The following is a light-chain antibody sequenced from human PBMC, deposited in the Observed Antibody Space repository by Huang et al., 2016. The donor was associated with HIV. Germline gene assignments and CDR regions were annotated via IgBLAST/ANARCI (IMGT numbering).Light chain of an antibody. CDR1: QSITNW. J-gene: IGKJ2*01. Sequence: DIQMTQSPSTLSASIGDRVTITCRASQSITNWLAWYQQKPGQAPRLLISDASSLESGVPSRVSGSGSGTEFTLTISSLQPDDFATYYCQQYDSHSYSFGQGTKLEIK. CDR2: DAS. CDR3: QQYDSHSYS. V-gene: IGKV1-5*01.